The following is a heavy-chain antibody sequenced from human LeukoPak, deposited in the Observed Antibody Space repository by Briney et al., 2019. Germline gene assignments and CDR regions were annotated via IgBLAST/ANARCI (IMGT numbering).Heavy chain of an antibody. CDR1: GYTFTSYY. V-gene: IGHV1-46*01. J-gene: IGHJ4*02. CDR2: ISPSGGST. CDR3: ASATGDY. Sequence: ASVKVSCKASGYTFTSYYMHWVRQAPGQGPEWMGVISPSGGSTTYAQKFQGRVTLTRDMSTSTDYLELSSLRSEDTAVYYCASATGDYWGQGTLVTVSS.